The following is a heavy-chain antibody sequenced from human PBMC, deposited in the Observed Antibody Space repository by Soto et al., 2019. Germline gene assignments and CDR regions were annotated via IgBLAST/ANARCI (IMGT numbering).Heavy chain of an antibody. V-gene: IGHV3-21*01. Sequence: GGSLRLSCAASGFTFSSYSMNWVRQAPGKGLEWVSSISSSSSYIYYADSVKGRFTISRDNAKNSLYLQMNSLRAEDTAVYYCARSDDYAYVWGSYAFDIWGQGAMVTVSS. J-gene: IGHJ3*02. CDR1: GFTFSSYS. CDR3: ARSDDYAYVWGSYAFDI. D-gene: IGHD3-16*01. CDR2: ISSSSSYI.